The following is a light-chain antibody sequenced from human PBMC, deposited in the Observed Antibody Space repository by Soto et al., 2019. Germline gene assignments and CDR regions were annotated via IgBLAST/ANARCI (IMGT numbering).Light chain of an antibody. CDR1: QSISGS. J-gene: IGKJ5*01. CDR3: QQSYGAPIT. Sequence: DIQMTQSPSSLSASVRDRVTITCWASQSISGSLSWYQQKPGKAPKLLIYGASTLQSGVPSRFSGSGSGADFTLSITSLQPEDFATYYCQQSYGAPITFGQGTRLE. CDR2: GAS. V-gene: IGKV1-39*01.